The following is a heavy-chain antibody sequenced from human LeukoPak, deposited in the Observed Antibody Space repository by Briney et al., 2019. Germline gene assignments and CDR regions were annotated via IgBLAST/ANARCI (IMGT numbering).Heavy chain of an antibody. CDR2: ISSSGSTI. D-gene: IGHD6-13*01. CDR1: GFTFSSYE. J-gene: IGHJ3*02. Sequence: GGSLRLSCAASGFTFSSYEMNWVRQAPGKGLEWVSYISSSGSTIYYADSVKGRFTISRDNAKNSLYLQMNSLRAKDTAVYYCARRGIAKAFDIWGQGTMVTVSS. V-gene: IGHV3-48*03. CDR3: ARRGIAKAFDI.